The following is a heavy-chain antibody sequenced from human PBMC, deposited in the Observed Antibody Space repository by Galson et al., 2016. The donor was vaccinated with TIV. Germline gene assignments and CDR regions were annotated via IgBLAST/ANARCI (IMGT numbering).Heavy chain of an antibody. J-gene: IGHJ6*02. Sequence: ETLSLTCAVSGYSIKSGYFWGWIRQPPGKGLEWLGNMHESGSSYYNPSLKSRLTISVDTSKNQFSLKLRSVTAADSAVYYCARDCTSTTCRIYYYGMDVWGQGTTVTVSS. CDR1: GYSIKSGYF. CDR3: ARDCTSTTCRIYYYGMDV. V-gene: IGHV4-38-2*02. D-gene: IGHD2-2*01. CDR2: MHESGSS.